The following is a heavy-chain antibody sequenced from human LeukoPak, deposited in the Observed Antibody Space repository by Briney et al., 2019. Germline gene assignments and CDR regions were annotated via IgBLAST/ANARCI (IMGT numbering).Heavy chain of an antibody. V-gene: IGHV3-7*01. CDR2: INQDGSEK. D-gene: IGHD3-22*01. Sequence: QSGGSLRLSCVASGLTFSNYWMSWVRQAPGKGLERVANINQDGSEKYSVDSVKGRFTFSRDNAKNSLFLQMNSLRADDTAVYYCARDDSSGQYYFDSWGQGTLVTVSS. J-gene: IGHJ4*02. CDR1: GLTFSNYW. CDR3: ARDDSSGQYYFDS.